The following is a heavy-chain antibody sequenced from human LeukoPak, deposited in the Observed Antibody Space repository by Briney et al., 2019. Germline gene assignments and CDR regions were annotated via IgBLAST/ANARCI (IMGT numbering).Heavy chain of an antibody. V-gene: IGHV4-61*01. CDR1: GGSIRSSYYY. Sequence: SETLSLTCTVSGGSIRSSYYYWGWIRQPPGKGLEWIGYIYYSGNTNYNPSLKSRVTISIDTSKNQFSLKLSSVTAADTAVYYCARDRGRGWANGLDPWGQGTLVTVSS. J-gene: IGHJ5*02. D-gene: IGHD6-19*01. CDR2: IYYSGNT. CDR3: ARDRGRGWANGLDP.